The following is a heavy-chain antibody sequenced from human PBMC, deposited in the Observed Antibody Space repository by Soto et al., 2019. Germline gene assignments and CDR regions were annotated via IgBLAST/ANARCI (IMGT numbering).Heavy chain of an antibody. CDR1: GGSVSSCGSY. J-gene: IGHJ4*02. D-gene: IGHD6-25*01. CDR2: IYYSGST. Sequence: SEPLSLTCTVSGGSVSSCGSYWSWIRQHPGKGLEWIGYIYYSGSTYYNPSLKSRVTISVDASKNQFSLKLSSVTAADTAVYYCASFPPAYYFDYWGQGTLVTVSS. CDR3: ASFPPAYYFDY. V-gene: IGHV4-31*03.